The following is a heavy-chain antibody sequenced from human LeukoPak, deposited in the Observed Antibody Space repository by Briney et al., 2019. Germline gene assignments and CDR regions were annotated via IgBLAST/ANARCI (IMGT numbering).Heavy chain of an antibody. CDR2: IFTSGTT. CDR1: SGSISSYY. D-gene: IGHD6-13*01. V-gene: IGHV4-4*07. CDR3: AQGTPGSSNWY. Sequence: PSETLSLTCTVSSGSISSYYLNWIRQPAGKGLEWIGRIFTSGTTNYNPSLKSRVTMTVDTSKNQFSLRLSSVTAADTAVYYCAQGTPGSSNWYWGQGTLVTVSS. J-gene: IGHJ4*02.